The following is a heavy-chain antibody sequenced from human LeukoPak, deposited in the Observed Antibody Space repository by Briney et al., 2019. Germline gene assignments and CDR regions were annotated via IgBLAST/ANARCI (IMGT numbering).Heavy chain of an antibody. CDR2: INPSSGGT. Sequence: ASVKVSCKASGYTFTGYYMHWVRQAPGQGPEWMGWINPSSGGTNYAQKFQGRVTMTRDTSISTAYMELSSLRSEDTAVYYCARDVAAAGIGWFDPWGQGTLVTVSS. D-gene: IGHD6-13*01. CDR1: GYTFTGYY. CDR3: ARDVAAAGIGWFDP. V-gene: IGHV1-2*02. J-gene: IGHJ5*02.